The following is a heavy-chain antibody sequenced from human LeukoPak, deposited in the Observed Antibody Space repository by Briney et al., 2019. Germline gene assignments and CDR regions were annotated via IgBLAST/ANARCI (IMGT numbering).Heavy chain of an antibody. CDR2: ISSTGGTA. CDR1: GFTFSSFG. V-gene: IGHV3-23*01. Sequence: PGGSLRLSCAASGFTFSSFGMSWVRQAPGKGLEWVSAISSTGGTAYYADSVKGRFTISRDNSKNTLYLQMHSLRAEDTAIYYCTRDLFDWGQGALVTVSS. CDR3: TRDLFD. D-gene: IGHD3-10*02. J-gene: IGHJ4*02.